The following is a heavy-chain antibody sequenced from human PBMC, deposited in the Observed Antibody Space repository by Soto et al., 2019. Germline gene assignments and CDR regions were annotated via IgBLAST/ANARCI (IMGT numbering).Heavy chain of an antibody. Sequence: EVQLVESGGGLVKPGGSLRLSCAASGFTFNSYSMNWVRQAPGKGLEWVSSISSSSSYIYYADSVKGRFTISRDNAKNSLYLQMNSLRAEDTAVYYCASGRSGSYSGTAFDIWGQGTMVTVSS. D-gene: IGHD1-26*01. CDR2: ISSSSSYI. CDR3: ASGRSGSYSGTAFDI. CDR1: GFTFNSYS. J-gene: IGHJ3*02. V-gene: IGHV3-21*01.